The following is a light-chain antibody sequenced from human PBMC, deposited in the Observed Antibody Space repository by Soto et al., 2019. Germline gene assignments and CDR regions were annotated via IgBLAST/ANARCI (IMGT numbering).Light chain of an antibody. Sequence: QSALTQPASVSGSPGQSITISCTGTRSDVGSYNLVSWYQHHPGKAPKLMIYEGSNRPSGVSNRFSCSKSGNTASLTISGLQAEDEADYYCSSYAGAVVFGGGTKLTVL. CDR3: SSYAGAVV. CDR1: RSDVGSYNL. J-gene: IGLJ2*01. CDR2: EGS. V-gene: IGLV2-23*01.